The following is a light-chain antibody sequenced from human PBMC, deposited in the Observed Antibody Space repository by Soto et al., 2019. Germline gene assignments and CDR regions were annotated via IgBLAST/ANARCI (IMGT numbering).Light chain of an antibody. CDR2: GNS. V-gene: IGLV1-40*01. J-gene: IGLJ2*01. Sequence: QSVLTQPPSVSGAPGQRVTISCTGSSSNIGAAYDVHWYQHLPGKAPKLLIYGNSNRPSGVPERFSGSKSGTSASLAVTGLQAEDEADYYCQSYDSSLSVVVFGAGTKLTVL. CDR3: QSYDSSLSVVV. CDR1: SSNIGAAYD.